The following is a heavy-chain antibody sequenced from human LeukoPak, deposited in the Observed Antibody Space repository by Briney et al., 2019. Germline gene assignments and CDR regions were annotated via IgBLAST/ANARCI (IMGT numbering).Heavy chain of an antibody. CDR3: AKDRY. J-gene: IGHJ4*02. CDR1: GFTFSSYG. V-gene: IGHV3-30*18. Sequence: PGGSLRLSCAASGFTFSSYGMHWVRQAPGKGLEWVAVISYDGSNRYYAHSVKGRFTISRDNSKNTLYLQMNSLRAEDTAVYYCAKDRYWGQGTLVTVSS. CDR2: ISYDGSNR.